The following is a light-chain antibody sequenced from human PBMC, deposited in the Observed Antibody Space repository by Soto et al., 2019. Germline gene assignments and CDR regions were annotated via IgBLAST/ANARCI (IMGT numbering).Light chain of an antibody. J-gene: IGLJ1*01. CDR1: SSDVGGYNY. CDR2: EVS. V-gene: IGLV2-14*01. CDR3: SSYTISSTLV. Sequence: QSALTQPASVSGSPGQSITISCTGTSSDVGGYNYVSWYQQRPGKAPKLILYEVSNRPSGVSDRFSGSKSGNTASLSISGLQAEDEADYYCSSYTISSTLVFGTGTKVTVL.